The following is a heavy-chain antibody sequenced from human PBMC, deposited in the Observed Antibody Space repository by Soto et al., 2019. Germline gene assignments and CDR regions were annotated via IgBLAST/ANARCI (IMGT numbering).Heavy chain of an antibody. J-gene: IGHJ6*02. D-gene: IGHD2-2*01. Sequence: SVKVSCKASGGTFSSYAISWVRLAPGQGLEWMGGIIPIFGTANYAQKFQGRVTITADESTSTAYMELSSLRSEDTAVYYCARDGGSKVVQAAIGTPHYYYGMDVWGQGTTVTVSS. CDR1: GGTFSSYA. CDR3: ARDGGSKVVQAAIGTPHYYYGMDV. CDR2: IIPIFGTA. V-gene: IGHV1-69*13.